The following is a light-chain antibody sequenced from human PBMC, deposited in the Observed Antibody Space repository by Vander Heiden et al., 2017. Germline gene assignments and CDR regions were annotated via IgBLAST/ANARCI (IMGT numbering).Light chain of an antibody. CDR3: SSYTSSSTLYV. CDR1: TSDVGGNNY. J-gene: IGLJ1*01. CDR2: EVS. V-gene: IGLV2-14*01. Sequence: QSALTQPASGSGSPGQSITISCTVATSDVGGNNYGSWYQQDRGKAPKLMIYEVSNRPSGVSNRFSGSKSGNTATLTISGLQAEDEADYYCSSYTSSSTLYVFGTGTKVTVL.